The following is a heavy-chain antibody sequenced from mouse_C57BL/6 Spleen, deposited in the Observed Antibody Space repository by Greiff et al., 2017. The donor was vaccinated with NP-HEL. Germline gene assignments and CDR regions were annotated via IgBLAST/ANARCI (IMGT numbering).Heavy chain of an antibody. D-gene: IGHD1-1*01. CDR2: INPNYGTT. J-gene: IGHJ3*01. CDR1: GYSFTDYN. Sequence: VQLQQSGPELVKPGASVKISCKASGYSFTDYNMNWVKQSNGKSLEWIGVINPNYGTTSYNQKFKGKATLTVDQSSSTAYMQLNSLTSEDSAVYYCAGEGDGSSPAWFAYWGQGTLVTVSA. CDR3: AGEGDGSSPAWFAY. V-gene: IGHV1-39*01.